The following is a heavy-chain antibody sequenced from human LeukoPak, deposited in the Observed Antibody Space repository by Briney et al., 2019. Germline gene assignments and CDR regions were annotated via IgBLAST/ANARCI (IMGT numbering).Heavy chain of an antibody. CDR3: ASISSSWYGDDY. D-gene: IGHD6-13*01. CDR1: GGSINNYY. Sequence: SETLSLTCTVSGGSINNYYWSWIRQPPGKGLEWIGDIYYSGSTNYNPSLKSRVTISVDTSKNQFSLKLSSVTAADTAVYYCASISSSWYGDDYWGQGTLVTVSS. CDR2: IYYSGST. V-gene: IGHV4-59*01. J-gene: IGHJ4*02.